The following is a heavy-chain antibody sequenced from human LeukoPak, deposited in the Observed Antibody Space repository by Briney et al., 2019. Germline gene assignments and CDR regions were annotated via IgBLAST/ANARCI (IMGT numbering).Heavy chain of an antibody. D-gene: IGHD5-18*01. V-gene: IGHV4-61*02. Sequence: ASQTLSLTCTVSGGSISSGYYYWNWIRQPAGKGLEWIGRIYTSGSTNYNPSLKSRVTISVDTSKNQFSLKLSSVTAADTAVYYCARGIGYSYGQGGDYWGQGPLVTVSS. CDR2: IYTSGST. CDR3: ARGIGYSYGQGGDY. CDR1: GGSISSGYYY. J-gene: IGHJ4*02.